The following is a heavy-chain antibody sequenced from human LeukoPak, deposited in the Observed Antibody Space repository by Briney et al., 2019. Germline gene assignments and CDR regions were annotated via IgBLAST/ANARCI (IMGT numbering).Heavy chain of an antibody. J-gene: IGHJ4*02. CDR3: ASGPEGRDY. D-gene: IGHD1-14*01. V-gene: IGHV4-59*13. CDR1: GGSISSFY. Sequence: SETLSLTCTVSGGSISSFYWSWIRQPPGKELEWIGHIHHSGGTNYNPSLKSRVSISLDMSKNQFSLKLNSVTAAGTAMYYCASGPEGRDYWGQGTLVTVSS. CDR2: IHHSGGT.